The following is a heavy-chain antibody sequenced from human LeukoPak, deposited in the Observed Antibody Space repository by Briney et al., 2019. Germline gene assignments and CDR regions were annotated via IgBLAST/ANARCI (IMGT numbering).Heavy chain of an antibody. J-gene: IGHJ4*02. Sequence: PGGSLRLSRAASGFTFSDYYMSWFRQAPGKGLEWLSYISGDNGSIYYADSVRGRFTTSRDNAKNSLYLQMNSLRGEDTAVYYCVRAYSRGYSDDFDYWGQGTLVTVSS. D-gene: IGHD3-22*01. V-gene: IGHV3-11*01. CDR2: ISGDNGSI. CDR1: GFTFSDYY. CDR3: VRAYSRGYSDDFDY.